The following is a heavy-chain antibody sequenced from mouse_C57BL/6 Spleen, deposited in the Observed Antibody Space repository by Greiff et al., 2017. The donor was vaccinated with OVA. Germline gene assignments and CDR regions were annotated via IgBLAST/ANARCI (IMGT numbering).Heavy chain of an antibody. CDR1: GYTFTSYW. J-gene: IGHJ2*01. D-gene: IGHD1-3*01. CDR2: IDPSDSYT. CDR3: ARTELKGYYFDY. V-gene: IGHV1-69*01. Sequence: QVQLQQPGAELVMPGASVKLSCKASGYTFTSYWMHWVKQRPGQGLEWIGEIDPSDSYTNYNQKFKGKSTLTVDKSSSTADMQLSSLTSEDSAVDCGARTELKGYYFDYWGQGTTVTVSS.